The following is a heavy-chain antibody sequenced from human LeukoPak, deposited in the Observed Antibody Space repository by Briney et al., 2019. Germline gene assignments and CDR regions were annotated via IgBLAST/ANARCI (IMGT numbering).Heavy chain of an antibody. CDR3: GRDRITIFGVVHNDI. CDR1: GGSISSYY. V-gene: IGHV4-4*07. CDR2: IYTSGST. Sequence: SETLSLTCTVSGGSISSYYWSWIRQPAGKGLEWIGRIYTSGSTNYNPSLKSRVTMSVDTSKNLFSLKLSSVTAADRAVYYCGRDRITIFGVVHNDIGGQGTMVTVSS. J-gene: IGHJ3*02. D-gene: IGHD3-3*01.